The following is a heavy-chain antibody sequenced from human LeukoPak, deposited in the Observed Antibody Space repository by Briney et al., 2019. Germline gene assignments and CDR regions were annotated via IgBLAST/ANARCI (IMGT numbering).Heavy chain of an antibody. V-gene: IGHV3-64D*09. CDR2: ISSNGGST. CDR3: VRDRSLGASDAFDI. D-gene: IGHD1-26*01. CDR1: GFTFSNYY. Sequence: GGSLRLSCSASGFTFSNYYMHWVRQAPGKGLEYVSLISSNGGSTYYADSVKGRFSISRGNSKNTLYLQMSSLRDEDTAVYYCVRDRSLGASDAFDIWGQGTVVTASS. J-gene: IGHJ3*02.